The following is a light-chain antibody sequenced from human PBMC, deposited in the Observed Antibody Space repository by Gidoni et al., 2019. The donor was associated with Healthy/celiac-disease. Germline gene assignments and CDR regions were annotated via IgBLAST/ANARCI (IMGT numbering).Light chain of an antibody. Sequence: QSVLTQPPSVSGAPGQRVTISCTGSSSNIGAGYDVHWYPQLPGTAPKLLIYGNSNRPSGIPDRFSGSKSGTSASLAITGLQAEDEADYYCQSYDSSLSGRVFGTGTKVTVL. CDR3: QSYDSSLSGRV. CDR2: GNS. J-gene: IGLJ1*01. CDR1: SSNIGAGYD. V-gene: IGLV1-40*01.